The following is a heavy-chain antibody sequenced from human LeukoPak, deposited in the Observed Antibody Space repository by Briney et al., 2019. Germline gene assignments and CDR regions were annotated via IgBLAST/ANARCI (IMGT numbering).Heavy chain of an antibody. V-gene: IGHV4-34*01. Sequence: SETLSLTCAVYGGSFSGYYWSWIRQPPGKGLEWIGSIYYSGSTYYNPSLKSRVTISVDTSKNQFSLKLSSVTAADTAVYYCARGKGWFDPWGQGTLVTVSS. J-gene: IGHJ5*02. CDR3: ARGKGWFDP. CDR1: GGSFSGYY. CDR2: IYYSGST.